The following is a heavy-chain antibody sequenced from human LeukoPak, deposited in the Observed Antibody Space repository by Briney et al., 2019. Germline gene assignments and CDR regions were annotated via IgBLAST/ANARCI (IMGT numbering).Heavy chain of an antibody. J-gene: IGHJ4*02. Sequence: ASVKVSCKASGYTFTSYGIGWVRQAPGQGLEWMGWISAYNGNTNYAQKLQGGVTMTTDTSTSTAYMELRSLRSDDTAVYYCARALGEVDYFDYWGQGTLVTVSS. CDR1: GYTFTSYG. V-gene: IGHV1-18*01. CDR2: ISAYNGNT. CDR3: ARALGEVDYFDY.